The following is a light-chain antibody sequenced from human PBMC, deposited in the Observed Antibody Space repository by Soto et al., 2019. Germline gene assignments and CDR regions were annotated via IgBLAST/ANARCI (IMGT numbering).Light chain of an antibody. CDR1: QSVDRR. J-gene: IGKJ4*01. CDR2: GAS. Sequence: EIVSTQSPATLSLSPGERATLSCRASQSVDRRLAWYQQKPGQAPRLLIYGASTRATGIPARFSGSGSGTEFTLTISSLQSEDFAVYYCQQYNNWLALTFGGGTKVDIK. CDR3: QQYNNWLALT. V-gene: IGKV3-15*01.